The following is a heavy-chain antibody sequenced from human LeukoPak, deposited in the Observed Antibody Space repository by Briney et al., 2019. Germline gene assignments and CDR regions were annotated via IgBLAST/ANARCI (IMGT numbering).Heavy chain of an antibody. Sequence: GGSLRLSCAASGFTFSSYSMNWVRQAPGKGLEWVSYISSSSSTIYYADSEKGRFTISRDNAKNSLYLQMNSLRDEDTAVYYCARDPRLFSGSYGFDYWGQGTLVTVSS. CDR2: ISSSSSTI. J-gene: IGHJ4*02. CDR3: ARDPRLFSGSYGFDY. D-gene: IGHD1-26*01. V-gene: IGHV3-48*02. CDR1: GFTFSSYS.